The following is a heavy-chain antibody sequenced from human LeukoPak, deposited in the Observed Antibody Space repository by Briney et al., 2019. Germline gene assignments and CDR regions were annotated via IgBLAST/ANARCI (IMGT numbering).Heavy chain of an antibody. D-gene: IGHD2-15*01. CDR3: GRVATSHDTPAHIDH. J-gene: IGHJ5*02. Sequence: ASVKVSCKASGYTFTAYYRHWVRQAPGQGPGWRAWINPNSGCAKSAQKFQGRVAGTRDTSTRTVYMELKTLTSDDPAVYYCGRVATSHDTPAHIDHWGQGTMVTVSS. CDR2: INPNSGCA. CDR1: GYTFTAYY. V-gene: IGHV1-2*02.